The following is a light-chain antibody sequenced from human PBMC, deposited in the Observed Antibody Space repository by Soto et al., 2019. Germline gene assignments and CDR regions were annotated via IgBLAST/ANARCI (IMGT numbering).Light chain of an antibody. CDR3: QQYGSAPA. Sequence: EIVVTQSPGTLSLSPGERATLSCRASQSVTSSYLAWYQQKPGQAPRLLIYGASSRATCIPDRFSGSGSGTDFTLTISRLEPEDFAVYYCQQYGSAPACGGGTKVEIK. CDR1: QSVTSSY. CDR2: GAS. J-gene: IGKJ4*01. V-gene: IGKV3-20*01.